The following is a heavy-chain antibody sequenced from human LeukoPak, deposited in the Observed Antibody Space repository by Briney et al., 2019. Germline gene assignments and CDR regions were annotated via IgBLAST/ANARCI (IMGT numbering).Heavy chain of an antibody. CDR3: ARDCSSANCPPTDYYGIEV. Sequence: GGSLRLSCVASGFTFSDYAMNWVRQAPGKGLEWVSMIKQDGSDKYYVDSVKGRFTISRDNAKNSLYLQMNSLRVEDTAIYYCARDCSSANCPPTDYYGIEVWGQGTTVTVSS. J-gene: IGHJ6*02. CDR1: GFTFSDYA. CDR2: IKQDGSDK. V-gene: IGHV3-7*01. D-gene: IGHD1-1*01.